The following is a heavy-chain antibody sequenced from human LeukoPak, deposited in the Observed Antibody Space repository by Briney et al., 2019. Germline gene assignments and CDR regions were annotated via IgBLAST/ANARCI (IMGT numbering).Heavy chain of an antibody. V-gene: IGHV3-30-3*01. J-gene: IGHJ4*02. CDR2: ISYDGSNK. D-gene: IGHD6-6*01. Sequence: PGRSLRLSCAASGFTFSSYAMHWVRQAPGKGLEWVAVISYDGSNKYYADSVKGRFTISRDNSKNTLYLQMSSLRAEDTAVYYCARARYVRYSSSSRFIGTFDYWGQGTLVTVSS. CDR3: ARARYVRYSSSSRFIGTFDY. CDR1: GFTFSSYA.